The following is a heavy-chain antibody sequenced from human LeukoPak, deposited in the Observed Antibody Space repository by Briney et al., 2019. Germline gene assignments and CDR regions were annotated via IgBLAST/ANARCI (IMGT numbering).Heavy chain of an antibody. J-gene: IGHJ4*02. D-gene: IGHD6-19*01. Sequence: GASVKVSCTASGGTFSSYAISWVRQAPGQGLEWMGWINTNTGNPTYAQGFTGRFVFSSDTSVSTAYLQISSLKAEDTAVYYCARDAQPVADWGQGTLVTVSS. CDR3: ARDAQPVAD. V-gene: IGHV7-4-1*02. CDR1: GGTFSSYA. CDR2: INTNTGNP.